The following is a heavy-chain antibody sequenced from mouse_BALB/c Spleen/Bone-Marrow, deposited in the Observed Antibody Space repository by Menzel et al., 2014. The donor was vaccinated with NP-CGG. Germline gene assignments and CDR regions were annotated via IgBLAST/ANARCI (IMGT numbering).Heavy chain of an antibody. CDR1: GFNIKDTY. Sequence: VQLQQSGAELVKPGASVKLSCTASGFNIKDTYMHWVKQRPEQGLEWIGRIDPANGNTKYDPKFQGKATITADTSSNTAYLQLSSLTSEETAVYYCAAYYRYLAWFAYWGQGTLVTVSA. CDR3: AAYYRYLAWFAY. D-gene: IGHD2-14*01. J-gene: IGHJ3*01. CDR2: IDPANGNT. V-gene: IGHV14-3*02.